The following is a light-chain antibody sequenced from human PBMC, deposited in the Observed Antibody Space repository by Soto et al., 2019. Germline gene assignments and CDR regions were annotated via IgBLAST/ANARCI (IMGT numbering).Light chain of an antibody. CDR3: QQSYSTWIT. Sequence: DIQMAQSPSSLSASVGDRVTITCQASQDISNSLNWYQQKPGKAPKLLIYAASSLQSGVPSRFSGSGSGTDFTLTISSLQPEDFATYYCQQSYSTWITFGQGTRLEIK. V-gene: IGKV1-39*01. J-gene: IGKJ5*01. CDR2: AAS. CDR1: QDISNS.